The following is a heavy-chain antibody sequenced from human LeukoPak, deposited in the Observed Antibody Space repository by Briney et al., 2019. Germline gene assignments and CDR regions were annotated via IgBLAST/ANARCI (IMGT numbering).Heavy chain of an antibody. D-gene: IGHD3-22*01. CDR2: ISYDVSKT. V-gene: IGHV3-30*04. Sequence: GGSLRLSCAASGFTFSTYAMHWVRQAPGKGLEWVAVISYDVSKTYYADSVKGRFTISRDNSKNTLYLQMNSLRAEDTAVYYCARQGRSGYYSAFQWFDPWGQGTLVTVSS. J-gene: IGHJ5*02. CDR3: ARQGRSGYYSAFQWFDP. CDR1: GFTFSTYA.